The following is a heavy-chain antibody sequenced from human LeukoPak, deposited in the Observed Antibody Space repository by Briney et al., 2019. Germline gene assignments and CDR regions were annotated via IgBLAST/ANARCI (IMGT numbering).Heavy chain of an antibody. D-gene: IGHD4-11*01. CDR3: AKDAQRGFEYSNSREH. V-gene: IGHV3-33*06. Sequence: PGGSLRLSCATSGFTLSHYGMLWVRQAPGKGLEWVAVIWNDGSNKYYGDSVKGRFTISRDNSKNTLYLQMNSLTVEDTAVYYCAKDAQRGFEYSNSREHWGQGTLVTVSS. CDR1: GFTLSHYG. CDR2: IWNDGSNK. J-gene: IGHJ1*01.